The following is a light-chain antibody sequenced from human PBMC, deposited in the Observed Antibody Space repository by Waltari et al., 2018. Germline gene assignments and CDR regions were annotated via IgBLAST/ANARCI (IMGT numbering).Light chain of an antibody. CDR3: QTGGHGTWV. CDR1: SGHSSHV. V-gene: IGLV4-69*01. J-gene: IGLJ3*02. Sequence: QLVLTQSPSASASLGASVKLTCTLISGHSSHVIAWPQQQPLKGPRYLMKVNSDGSHRKGDDMPDRFSGSSSGAERYLTISSLQSEDEAYYYCQTGGHGTWVFGGGTKLTVL. CDR2: VNSDGSH.